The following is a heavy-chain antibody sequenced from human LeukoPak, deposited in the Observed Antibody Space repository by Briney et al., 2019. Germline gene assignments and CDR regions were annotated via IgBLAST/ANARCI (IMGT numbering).Heavy chain of an antibody. V-gene: IGHV4-34*01. CDR2: INHSGST. Sequence: PSETLSLTCAVYGGSFSGYYWSWIRQPPGKGLEWIGEINHSGSTNYNPSLKSRVTISVDTSKNQFSLKLSSVTAADTAVYYCARAPYYYGSGSYYNIPWFDPWDQGTLVTVSS. CDR3: ARAPYYYGSGSYYNIPWFDP. D-gene: IGHD3-10*01. CDR1: GGSFSGYY. J-gene: IGHJ5*02.